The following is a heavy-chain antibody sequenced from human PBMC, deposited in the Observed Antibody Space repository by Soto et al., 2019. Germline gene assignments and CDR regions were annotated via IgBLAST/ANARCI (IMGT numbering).Heavy chain of an antibody. CDR2: IYYSGST. J-gene: IGHJ6*02. Sequence: NPSETLSLTCTVSGGSISSGDYYWSWIRQPPGKGLEWIGYIYYSGSTYYNPPLKSRVTISVDTSKNQFSLKLSSVTAADTAVYYCARTYNWNYDYGMDVWGQGTTVTVSS. CDR3: ARTYNWNYDYGMDV. CDR1: GGSISSGDYY. D-gene: IGHD1-20*01. V-gene: IGHV4-30-4*01.